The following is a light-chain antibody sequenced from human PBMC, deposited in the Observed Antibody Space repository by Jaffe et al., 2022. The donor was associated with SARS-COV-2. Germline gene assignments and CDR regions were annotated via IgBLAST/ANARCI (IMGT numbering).Light chain of an antibody. J-gene: IGKJ4*01. Sequence: DIQMTQSPSSLSASVGDRVTITCRASQGIGNYLAWFQQKPGTAPKSLIYAASSLQSGVPSKFSGSGSGTDFTLTISSLQPEDFATYYCQQYNSYPLTFGGGTKVEIK. CDR3: QQYNSYPLT. CDR1: QGIGNY. V-gene: IGKV1-16*02. CDR2: AAS.